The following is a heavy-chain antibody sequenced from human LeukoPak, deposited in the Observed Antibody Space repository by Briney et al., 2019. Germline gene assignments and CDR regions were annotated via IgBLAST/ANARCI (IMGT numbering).Heavy chain of an antibody. Sequence: GGSLRLSCAASGFTFSSYSMNWVRQAPGKGLEWVSYISSSSSTIYYADSVKGRFTISRDNAKNSLYLQMNSLRAEDTAVYYCARDWGYGSGSYVPYYFDYWGQGTLVTVSS. CDR2: ISSSSSTI. J-gene: IGHJ4*02. CDR1: GFTFSSYS. D-gene: IGHD3-10*01. V-gene: IGHV3-48*04. CDR3: ARDWGYGSGSYVPYYFDY.